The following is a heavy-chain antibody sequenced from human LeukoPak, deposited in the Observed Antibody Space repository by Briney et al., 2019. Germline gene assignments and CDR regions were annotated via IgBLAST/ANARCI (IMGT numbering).Heavy chain of an antibody. D-gene: IGHD2/OR15-2a*01. Sequence: GGTLRLSCAASGFTFDDYGMSWVRQAPGKGLEWVANINQDGSGKYYMDSMKGRFTISRDNSKNSLYLQMNSLRAEDTAVYYYARGLSYGFSDFVYWGQGTLVTVSS. CDR3: ARGLSYGFSDFVY. CDR1: GFTFDDYG. J-gene: IGHJ4*02. V-gene: IGHV3-7*01. CDR2: INQDGSGK.